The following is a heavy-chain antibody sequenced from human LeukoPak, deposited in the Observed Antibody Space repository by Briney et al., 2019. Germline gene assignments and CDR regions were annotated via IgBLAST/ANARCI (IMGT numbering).Heavy chain of an antibody. CDR1: DGSINSYY. CDR2: IYYNGNT. D-gene: IGHD3-10*01. Sequence: SETLSLTCSVSDGSINSYYWNWIRRPPGKGLEWIGYIYYNGNTNYSPSLKSRVTMSVDTSKNLFSLKVSSVTAADTAVYYCARSGRGTKLYGMDVWGQGTTVTVSS. J-gene: IGHJ6*02. V-gene: IGHV4-59*12. CDR3: ARSGRGTKLYGMDV.